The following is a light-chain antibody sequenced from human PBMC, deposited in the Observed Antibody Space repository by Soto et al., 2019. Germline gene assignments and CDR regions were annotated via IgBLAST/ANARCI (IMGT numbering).Light chain of an antibody. J-gene: IGKJ1*01. CDR1: QSVSSSR. CDR3: QQYGSSLWT. Sequence: EIVLTQSPGTLSLSPGERATLSCRSSQSVSSSRLAWYRQKPGQAPRLLIYGASSRATGIPDRFSGSGSGTDFTLTISRLEPEDVAVYYCQQYGSSLWTLGQGTKVDIK. V-gene: IGKV3-20*01. CDR2: GAS.